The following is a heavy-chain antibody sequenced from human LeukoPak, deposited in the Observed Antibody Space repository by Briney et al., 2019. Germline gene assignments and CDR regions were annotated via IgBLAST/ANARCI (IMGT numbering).Heavy chain of an antibody. D-gene: IGHD1-1*01. J-gene: IGHJ1*01. CDR3: AKHGGTTGTTRYFQH. CDR2: IDNSGRYT. CDR1: GFTSSNYA. V-gene: IGHV3-23*01. Sequence: PGGSLRLSCAASGFTSSNYAISWVRQAPGKGLEWVSSIDNSGRYTYYADSVKGRFTISRDSSKNTLYLQLNSLSAEDTAVYYCAKHGGTTGTTRYFQHWGQGTLVTVSS.